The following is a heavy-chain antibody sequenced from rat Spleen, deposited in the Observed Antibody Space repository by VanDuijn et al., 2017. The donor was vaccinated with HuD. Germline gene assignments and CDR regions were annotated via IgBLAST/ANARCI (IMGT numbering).Heavy chain of an antibody. J-gene: IGHJ2*01. Sequence: EVKLVESGGGLVQPGRSLKLSCEASGFTFSDYYMAWVRQAPKKGLEWVASISYEGSGTYYGDSVKGRFTVSRENAKSTLYLQMNSLRSEDTATYYCARSVFDYWGQGVMVTVSS. V-gene: IGHV5-22*01. CDR3: ARSVFDY. CDR2: ISYEGSGT. CDR1: GFTFSDYY.